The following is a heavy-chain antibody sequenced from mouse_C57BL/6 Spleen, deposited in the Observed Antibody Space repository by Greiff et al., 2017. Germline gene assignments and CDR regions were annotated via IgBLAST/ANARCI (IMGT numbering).Heavy chain of an antibody. D-gene: IGHD2-1*01. V-gene: IGHV5-17*01. Sequence: EVQGVESGGGLVKPGGSLKLSCAASGFTFSDYGMHWVRQAPEKGLEWVAYISSGSSTIYYADTVKGRFTISRDNAKNTLFLQMTSLRSEDTAMYYCAMAYYGNYRGFAYWGQETLVTVSA. CDR2: ISSGSSTI. J-gene: IGHJ3*01. CDR1: GFTFSDYG. CDR3: AMAYYGNYRGFAY.